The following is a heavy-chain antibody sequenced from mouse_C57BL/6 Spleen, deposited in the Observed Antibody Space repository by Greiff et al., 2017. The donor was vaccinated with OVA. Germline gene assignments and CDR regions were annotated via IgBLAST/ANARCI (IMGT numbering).Heavy chain of an antibody. J-gene: IGHJ3*01. CDR1: GFTFSDFY. V-gene: IGHV7-1*01. CDR3: ARDARTGDWFAY. Sequence: EVKVVESGGGLVQSGRSLRLSCATSGFTFSDFYMEWVRQAPGKGLEWIAASRNKANDYTTEYSASVKGRFIVSRDTSQSILYLQMNALRAEDTAIYYCARDARTGDWFAYWGQGTLVTVSA. D-gene: IGHD4-1*01. CDR2: SRNKANDYTT.